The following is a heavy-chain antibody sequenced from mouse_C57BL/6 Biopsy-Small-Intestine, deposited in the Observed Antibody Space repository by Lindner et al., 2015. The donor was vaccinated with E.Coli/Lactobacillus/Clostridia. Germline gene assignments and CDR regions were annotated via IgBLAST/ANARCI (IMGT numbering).Heavy chain of an antibody. CDR1: GFTFSDHG. Sequence: VQLQESGGGLVQPGGSLKLSCAASGFTFSDHGMHWVRQAPEKGLEWVAYISSGSNTIYYADTVKGRLTISRDNAKDALFLQMTGLRSEDTAMYYCARDYYSIYNYVVDFWGQGTSVTVSS. CDR3: ARDYYSIYNYVVDF. D-gene: IGHD2-5*01. J-gene: IGHJ4*01. V-gene: IGHV5-17*01. CDR2: ISSGSNTI.